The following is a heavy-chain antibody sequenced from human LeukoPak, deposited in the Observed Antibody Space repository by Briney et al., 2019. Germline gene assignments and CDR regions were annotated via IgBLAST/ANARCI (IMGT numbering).Heavy chain of an antibody. D-gene: IGHD1-26*01. V-gene: IGHV5-51*07. J-gene: IGHJ4*02. CDR1: GYTFTSHW. CDR3: ARQRESYLGAFDY. Sequence: GESLKISCKGSGYTFTSHWIGWVHQMPGKGLEWMGIIYPGGSDTRYSPSFQGQVTISADKSVSTAYLQWSSLKASDTAMYYCARQRESYLGAFDYWGQGSLVTVSS. CDR2: IYPGGSDT.